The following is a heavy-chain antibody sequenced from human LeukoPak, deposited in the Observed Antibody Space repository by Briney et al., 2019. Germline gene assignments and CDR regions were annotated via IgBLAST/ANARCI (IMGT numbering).Heavy chain of an antibody. Sequence: SETLSLTCTVSGGSISSGDYYWIWIRQHQGKGLEGNGYIYYGVSTYYNPSLKSRVTISVDTSKNQFSLKLSSVTAADTAVYYCAAWCMLYSLHYFDYWGQGTLVTVSS. D-gene: IGHD2-8*01. CDR2: IYYGVST. CDR1: GGSISSGDYY. J-gene: IGHJ4*02. V-gene: IGHV4-31*03. CDR3: AAWCMLYSLHYFDY.